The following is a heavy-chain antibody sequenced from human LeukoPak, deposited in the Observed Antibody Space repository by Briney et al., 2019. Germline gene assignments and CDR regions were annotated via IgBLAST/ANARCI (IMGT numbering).Heavy chain of an antibody. CDR3: AKCRGSSWSDYFDY. CDR2: ISDSGGST. J-gene: IGHJ4*02. V-gene: IGHV3-23*01. CDR1: GFSLNRYA. Sequence: PGASLRLSCAVSGFSLNRYAMSWVRKAPGKGLEWVSAISDSGGSTYYADSVKGRFTISRDNSRNTLYLQMNTLRAEDTAVYYCAKCRGSSWSDYFDYWGQGTLVTVSS. D-gene: IGHD6-13*01.